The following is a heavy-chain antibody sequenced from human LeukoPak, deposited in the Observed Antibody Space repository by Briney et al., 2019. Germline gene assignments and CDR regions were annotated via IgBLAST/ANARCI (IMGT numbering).Heavy chain of an antibody. V-gene: IGHV3-23*01. CDR1: GFTFSSYA. CDR3: ARDLYDSSGYYHEHDAFDI. CDR2: ISGSGGST. Sequence: GGSLRLSCAASGFTFSSYAMSWVRQAPGKGLEWVSAISGSGGSTYYADSVKGRFTISRDNSKNTLYLQMSSLRAEDTAVYYCARDLYDSSGYYHEHDAFDIWGQGTMVTVSS. J-gene: IGHJ3*02. D-gene: IGHD3-22*01.